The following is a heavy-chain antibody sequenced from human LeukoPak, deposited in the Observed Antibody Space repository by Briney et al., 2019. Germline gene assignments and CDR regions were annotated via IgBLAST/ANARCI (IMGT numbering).Heavy chain of an antibody. V-gene: IGHV4-31*03. D-gene: IGHD3-22*01. J-gene: IGHJ5*02. CDR3: ARDRQGYYYDSSGDRS. CDR1: GGSISGGGYY. CDR2: IYYSGST. Sequence: SQTLSLTCTVSGGSISGGGYYRSWIRQHPGKGLEWIGYIYYSGSTYYNPSLKSRVTISVDTSKNQFSLKLSSVTAADTAVYYCARDRQGYYYDSSGDRSWGQGTLVTVSS.